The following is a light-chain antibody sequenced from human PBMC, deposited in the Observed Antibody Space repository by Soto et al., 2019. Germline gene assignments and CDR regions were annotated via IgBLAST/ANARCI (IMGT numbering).Light chain of an antibody. J-gene: IGLJ1*01. CDR2: EDN. CDR3: QSYDSSNYV. Sequence: NFILTQPHSVSESPGKTVTISCTGSSGSIASNYVQWYQQRPGSAPTTVIYEDNQRPSGVPDRFSGSIDSSSNSASLTISGLKIEDEADYYCQSYDSSNYVFGTGTKVTVL. V-gene: IGLV6-57*02. CDR1: SGSIASNY.